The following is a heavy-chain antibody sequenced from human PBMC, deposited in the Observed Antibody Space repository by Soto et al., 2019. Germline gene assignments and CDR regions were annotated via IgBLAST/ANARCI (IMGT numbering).Heavy chain of an antibody. CDR3: ARGGYYFYMDV. CDR1: GGSISISNW. D-gene: IGHD1-26*01. J-gene: IGHJ6*03. V-gene: IGHV4-4*02. Sequence: QVQLQESGPGLVKPSETLSLTCAVSGGSISISNWWSWVRQTPGKGLEWIGQIHHSGSTNYSPSLTSRVTISVDTSKNQCSLKVNSVTAADTAVYYCARGGYYFYMDVWGKGTTVTVSS. CDR2: IHHSGST.